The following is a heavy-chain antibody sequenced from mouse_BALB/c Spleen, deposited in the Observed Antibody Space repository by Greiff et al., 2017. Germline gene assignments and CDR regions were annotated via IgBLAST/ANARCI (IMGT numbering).Heavy chain of an antibody. CDR2: IWSGGST. V-gene: IGHV2-2*02. D-gene: IGHD2-14*01. Sequence: VKLQESGPGLVQPSQSLSITCTVSGFSLTSYGVHWVRQSPGKGLEWLGVIWSGGSTDYNAAFISRLSISKDNSKSQVFFKMNSLQANDTAIYYCARNSYYRYSYYAMDYWGQGTSVTVSS. CDR3: ARNSYYRYSYYAMDY. J-gene: IGHJ4*01. CDR1: GFSLTSYG.